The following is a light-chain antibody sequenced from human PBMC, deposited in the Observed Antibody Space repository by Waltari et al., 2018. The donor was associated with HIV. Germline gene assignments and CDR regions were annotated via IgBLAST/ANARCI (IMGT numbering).Light chain of an antibody. CDR1: SSNIGDTY. Sequence: QSALTQPPSTSGTPGQTVTLPCSGSSSNIGDTYVSWYQQLPGTAPKLLIYRNSQRPSGVRDRFSGSKSGTSASLAINDLRSEDEAEYHCAAWDDSLSGWVFGGGTNLTVL. J-gene: IGLJ3*02. V-gene: IGLV1-47*01. CDR2: RNS. CDR3: AAWDDSLSGWV.